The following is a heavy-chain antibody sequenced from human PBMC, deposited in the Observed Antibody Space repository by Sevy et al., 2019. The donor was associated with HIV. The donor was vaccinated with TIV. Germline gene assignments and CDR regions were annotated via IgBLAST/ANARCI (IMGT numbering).Heavy chain of an antibody. CDR1: GFTFGNHA. D-gene: IGHD2-8*01. J-gene: IGHJ4*01. V-gene: IGHV3-30*04. CDR2: ISFDGRNE. Sequence: GGSLRLSCAASGFTFGNHAIHWVRQAPGKGLEWVAIISFDGRNEHYADSVKGRFTISRDNSKNTVYLQMTRLRTEDRAVYYCARDCCTDGVCFRSGYFDYWGQGTLVTVSS. CDR3: ARDCCTDGVCFRSGYFDY.